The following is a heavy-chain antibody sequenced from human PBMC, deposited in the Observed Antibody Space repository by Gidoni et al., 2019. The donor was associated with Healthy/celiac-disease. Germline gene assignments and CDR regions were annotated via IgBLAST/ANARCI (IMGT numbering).Heavy chain of an antibody. Sequence: QVQLVESGGGVVQPGRSLRLSCAASGFTFSSYAMHWVRQAPGKGLEWVAVISYDGSNKYYADSVKGRFTISRDNSKNTLYLQMNSLRAEDTAVYYCARDPDYGDYLVRYYFDYWGQGTLVTVSS. CDR2: ISYDGSNK. CDR1: GFTFSSYA. D-gene: IGHD4-17*01. V-gene: IGHV3-30-3*01. J-gene: IGHJ4*02. CDR3: ARDPDYGDYLVRYYFDY.